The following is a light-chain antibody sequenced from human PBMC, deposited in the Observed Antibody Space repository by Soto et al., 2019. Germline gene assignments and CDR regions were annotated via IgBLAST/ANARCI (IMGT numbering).Light chain of an antibody. CDR2: SNN. J-gene: IGLJ2*01. Sequence: QAVVTQPPSASGTPGQRATISCSGSSSNIGSNTVNWYQQLPGTAPKLLIYSNNQRPSGVPDRFSGSKSGTSASLAISGLQSEDEADYYCAAWDDSLNGVVFGGGTQLTVL. V-gene: IGLV1-44*01. CDR1: SSNIGSNT. CDR3: AAWDDSLNGVV.